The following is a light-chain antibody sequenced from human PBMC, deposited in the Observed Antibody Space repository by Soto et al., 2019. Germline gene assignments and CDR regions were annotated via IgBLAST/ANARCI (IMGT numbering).Light chain of an antibody. J-gene: IGKJ4*01. Sequence: EIMMTQSPATLSVSPGERATLSCRASQSVSSKLAWYQQKPGQGPRLLIYNASTRATGIAARFSGSGSGTDFTLTISSLQFEDFAVYFCQQYNNWPPNTFGGGTKVEIK. CDR3: QQYNNWPPNT. V-gene: IGKV3-15*01. CDR2: NAS. CDR1: QSVSSK.